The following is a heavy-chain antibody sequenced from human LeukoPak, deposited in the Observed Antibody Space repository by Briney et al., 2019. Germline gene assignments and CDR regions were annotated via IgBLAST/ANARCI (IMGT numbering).Heavy chain of an antibody. V-gene: IGHV3-48*04. CDR2: ISSSGTTI. J-gene: IGHJ4*02. CDR1: GFTFSSYG. Sequence: GGSLRLSCAASGFTFSSYGMSWVRQAPGKGLEWVSYISSSGTTIYYADSVRGRFTISRDNAKNSLYLQMNSLRAEDTAVYYCARRRDSGSLQHFDYWGQGTLVTVSS. CDR3: ARRRDSGSLQHFDY. D-gene: IGHD1-26*01.